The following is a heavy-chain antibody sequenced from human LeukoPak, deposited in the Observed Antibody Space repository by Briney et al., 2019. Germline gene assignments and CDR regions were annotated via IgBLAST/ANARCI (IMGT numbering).Heavy chain of an antibody. V-gene: IGHV1-2*02. J-gene: IGHJ4*02. Sequence: GASVKVSCKASGYTFTGYYMHWVRQAPGQGPEWMGWINPNSGGTNYAQKFQGRVTMTRDTSISTAYMELSRLRSDDTAVYYCARGSYYYDSSGYPSSVYFDYWGQGTLVTVSS. CDR3: ARGSYYYDSSGYPSSVYFDY. CDR1: GYTFTGYY. D-gene: IGHD3-22*01. CDR2: INPNSGGT.